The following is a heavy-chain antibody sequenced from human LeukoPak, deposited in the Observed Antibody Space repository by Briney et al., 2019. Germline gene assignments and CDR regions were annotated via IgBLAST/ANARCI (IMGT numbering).Heavy chain of an antibody. CDR2: INHSGST. Sequence: PSETLSLTCTVSGGSVSSGSYYWSWIRQPPGKGLEWIGEINHSGSTNYNPSLKSRVTISVDTSKNQFSLKLSSVTAADTAVYYCARANYDFWSGYSDWGQGTLVTVSS. CDR1: GGSVSSGSYY. J-gene: IGHJ4*02. CDR3: ARANYDFWSGYSD. V-gene: IGHV4-61*01. D-gene: IGHD3-3*01.